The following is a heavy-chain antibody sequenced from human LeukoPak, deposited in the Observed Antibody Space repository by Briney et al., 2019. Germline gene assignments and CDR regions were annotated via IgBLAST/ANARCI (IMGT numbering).Heavy chain of an antibody. CDR3: ARDCDRSGYYCY. D-gene: IGHD3-22*01. Sequence: ASVKVSCKASGYTFTNYGLSWVRQAPGQGLEWIGWISAYNDNTNYAQKLQGRVTMTTDTSTSTAYMELRSPRSDDTAVYYCARDCDRSGYYCYWGQGTLVTVSS. CDR1: GYTFTNYG. CDR2: ISAYNDNT. V-gene: IGHV1-18*04. J-gene: IGHJ4*02.